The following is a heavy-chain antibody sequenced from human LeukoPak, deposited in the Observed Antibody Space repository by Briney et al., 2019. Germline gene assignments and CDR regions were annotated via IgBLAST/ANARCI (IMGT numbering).Heavy chain of an antibody. J-gene: IGHJ4*02. CDR2: IKSKTDGGTT. D-gene: IGHD1-26*01. Sequence: PGGSQSLSCSPSGFPFTNAWMSWVRQAPGKGREWVGRIKSKTDGGTTDYAAPVKGRFTISRDNSENMLYLQTNSLRTDDTAVYYCARDLVGATGSIGYWGQGSLVTVSS. CDR3: ARDLVGATGSIGY. CDR1: GFPFTNAW. V-gene: IGHV3-15*01.